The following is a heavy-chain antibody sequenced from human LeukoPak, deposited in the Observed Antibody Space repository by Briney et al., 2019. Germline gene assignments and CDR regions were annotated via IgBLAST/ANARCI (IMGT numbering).Heavy chain of an antibody. CDR2: IYYSGST. V-gene: IGHV4-39*07. Sequence: SETLSLTCTVSGGSISSSSYYWGWIRQPPGKGLEWIGSIYYSGSTYYNPSLKSQVTISVDTSKNQFSLKLSSVTAADTAVYYCARTYSSSSGDAFDIWGQGTMVTVSS. CDR3: ARTYSSSSGDAFDI. D-gene: IGHD6-6*01. J-gene: IGHJ3*02. CDR1: GGSISSSSYY.